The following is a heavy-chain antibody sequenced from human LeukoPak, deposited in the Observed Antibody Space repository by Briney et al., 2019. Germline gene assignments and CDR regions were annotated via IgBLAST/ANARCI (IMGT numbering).Heavy chain of an antibody. Sequence: ASVKVSCQASGGTFSSYAISWVRQAPGQGLEWMGWMNPKTGNTGYAQKFQGRVTMTRDTSTNTAYMELSSLRLEDTAVYYCARDNYPYGLDVWGQGTTVTVSS. CDR1: GGTFSSYA. J-gene: IGHJ6*02. D-gene: IGHD1-1*01. CDR2: MNPKTGNT. V-gene: IGHV1-8*02. CDR3: ARDNYPYGLDV.